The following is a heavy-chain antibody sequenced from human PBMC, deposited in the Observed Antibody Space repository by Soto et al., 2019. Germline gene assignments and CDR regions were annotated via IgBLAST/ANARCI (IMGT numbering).Heavy chain of an antibody. CDR2: IYYSGST. J-gene: IGHJ4*02. CDR1: GGSISSGTYH. Sequence: QVQLQESGPGLVKPSQTLSLTCTVSGGSISSGTYHWTWIRQHPEKGLEWIGYIYYSGSTYYNPSLKRRVTISVDTSKNQFSLRLSSVTAADTAVYYCAREMNYYDTSGDSYFDSWGQGTLVTVSS. V-gene: IGHV4-31*03. CDR3: AREMNYYDTSGDSYFDS. D-gene: IGHD3-22*01.